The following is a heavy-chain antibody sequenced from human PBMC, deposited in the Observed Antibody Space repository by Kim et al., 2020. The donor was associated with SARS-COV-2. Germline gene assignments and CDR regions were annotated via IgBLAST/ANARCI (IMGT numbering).Heavy chain of an antibody. CDR1: GGSFSGYY. J-gene: IGHJ5*02. V-gene: IGHV4-34*01. D-gene: IGHD6-13*01. Sequence: SETLSLTCAVYGGSFSGYYWSWIRQPPGKGLEWIGEINHSGSTNYNPSLKSRVTISVDTSKNQFSLKLSSVTAAETAVYYCARGLGGVAAAGNHNWFDPWGQGTLVTVSA. CDR3: ARGLGGVAAAGNHNWFDP. CDR2: INHSGST.